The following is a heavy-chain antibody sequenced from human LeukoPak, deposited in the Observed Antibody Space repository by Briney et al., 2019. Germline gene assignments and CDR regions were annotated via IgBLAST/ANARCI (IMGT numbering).Heavy chain of an antibody. D-gene: IGHD3-22*01. CDR3: ARDDSSGYYYVGVSDY. V-gene: IGHV3-21*01. CDR1: GFTFSSYS. Sequence: GFLRLSCAASGFTFSSYSMNWVRQAPGKGLEWVSSISSSSSYIYYADSVKGRFTISRDNAKNSLYLQMNSLRAEDTAVYYCARDDSSGYYYVGVSDYWGQGTLVTVSS. CDR2: ISSSSSYI. J-gene: IGHJ4*02.